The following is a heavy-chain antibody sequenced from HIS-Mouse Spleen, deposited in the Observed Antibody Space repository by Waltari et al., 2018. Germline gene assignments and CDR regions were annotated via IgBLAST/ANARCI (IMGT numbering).Heavy chain of an antibody. V-gene: IGHV4-39*07. Sequence: QLQLQESGPGLVKPSETLSLTCTVSGCSISRSSYYWGWIRQPPGKGLEWLGSIYYSGSTYYNPSLKSRVTISVDTSKNQFSLKLSSVTAADTAVYYCAREIPYSSSWYDWYFDLWGRGTLVTVSS. CDR2: IYYSGST. D-gene: IGHD6-13*01. J-gene: IGHJ2*01. CDR3: AREIPYSSSWYDWYFDL. CDR1: GCSISRSSYY.